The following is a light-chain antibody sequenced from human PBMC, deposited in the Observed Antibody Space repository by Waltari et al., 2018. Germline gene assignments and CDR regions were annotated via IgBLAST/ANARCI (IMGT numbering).Light chain of an antibody. Sequence: QSALTQPPAASGTPGQRLIISCSGSGSNIGTNFVYWYQQFPGPAHKLLIYGGDQRASGDPDRFSGSKSGSSACLAISGLQSEDESLYYCAAWDDSLSAVVFGGGTQVTVL. CDR1: GSNIGTNF. V-gene: IGLV1-47*01. J-gene: IGLJ7*01. CDR2: GGD. CDR3: AAWDDSLSAVV.